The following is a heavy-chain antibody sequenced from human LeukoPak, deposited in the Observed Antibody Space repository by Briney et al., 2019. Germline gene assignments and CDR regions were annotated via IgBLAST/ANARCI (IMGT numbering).Heavy chain of an antibody. CDR3: ARRKLGFGVVITSYYYMDV. V-gene: IGHV3-9*01. CDR2: ISWNSGSI. D-gene: IGHD3-3*01. Sequence: PGRSLRLSCAASGFTFDDYAMHWVRQVPGKGLEWVSGISWNSGSIGYADSVKGRFTISRDNAKNSLYLQMNSLRAEDTAVYYCARRKLGFGVVITSYYYMDVWGKGTTVTVSS. CDR1: GFTFDDYA. J-gene: IGHJ6*03.